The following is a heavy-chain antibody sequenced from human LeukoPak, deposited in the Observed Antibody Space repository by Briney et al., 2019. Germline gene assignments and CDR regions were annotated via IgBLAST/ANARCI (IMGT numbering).Heavy chain of an antibody. CDR1: GFTFSSYD. CDR3: AKDQGIAVAEGYFDY. Sequence: GGSLRLSCAASGFTFSSYDMHWVRQATGKGLEWVSAIGTAGDTYYPGSVKGRFTISRENAKNSLYLQMNSLRAEDTAVYYCAKDQGIAVAEGYFDYWGQGTLVTVSS. CDR2: IGTAGDT. V-gene: IGHV3-13*01. D-gene: IGHD6-19*01. J-gene: IGHJ4*02.